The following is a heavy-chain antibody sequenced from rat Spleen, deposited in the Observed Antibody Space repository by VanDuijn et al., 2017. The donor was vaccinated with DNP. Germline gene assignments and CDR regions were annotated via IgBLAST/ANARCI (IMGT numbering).Heavy chain of an antibody. D-gene: IGHD1-2*01. CDR3: ARWHLYLNYFDY. V-gene: IGHV2-15*01. CDR1: GFSLTNYN. CDR2: IWGGGST. Sequence: QVQLKESGPGLVQPSQTLSLTCTVAGFSLTNYNVHWVRQPPGKGLEWIAAIWGGGSTDYNSALRSRLSISRDTSKSQVLLKMNSLQTEDTAMYFCARWHLYLNYFDYWGQGVMVTVSS. J-gene: IGHJ2*01.